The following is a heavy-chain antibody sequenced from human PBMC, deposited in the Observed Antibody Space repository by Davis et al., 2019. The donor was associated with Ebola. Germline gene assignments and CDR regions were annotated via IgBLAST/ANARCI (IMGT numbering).Heavy chain of an antibody. D-gene: IGHD5-18*01. V-gene: IGHV3-11*06. CDR3: ARGSRRGYSYGFV. J-gene: IGHJ4*02. CDR2: IGTNTIYT. Sequence: PGGSLRLSCAASGFTFSDYYMSWIRQAPGKGLEWLSYIGTNTIYTNYADSVKGRFTISRDNAKNLLYLQMNSLRAEDTAVYYCARGSRRGYSYGFVWGQGALVTVSS. CDR1: GFTFSDYY.